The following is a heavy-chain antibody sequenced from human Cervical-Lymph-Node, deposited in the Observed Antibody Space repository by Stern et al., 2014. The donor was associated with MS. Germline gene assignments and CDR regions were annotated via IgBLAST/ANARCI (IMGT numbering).Heavy chain of an antibody. CDR2: ISYDGSVK. J-gene: IGHJ4*02. Sequence: VQLVESGGGVVQPGRSLRLYCEASGFTFRGYGIHWVRQPPGQGLEWVAVISYDGSVKYFADSVKGRFNLSRDNSKNTVYLEMNSLRPDDTALYFCARTSKAFPIDYWGQGTLVTVST. D-gene: IGHD2/OR15-2a*01. V-gene: IGHV3-30*03. CDR3: ARTSKAFPIDY. CDR1: GFTFRGYG.